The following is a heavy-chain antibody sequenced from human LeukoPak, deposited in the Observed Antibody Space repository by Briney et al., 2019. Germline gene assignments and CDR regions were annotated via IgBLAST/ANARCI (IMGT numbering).Heavy chain of an antibody. V-gene: IGHV3-30-3*01. J-gene: IGHJ3*02. CDR3: ARVNLLYAFDI. CDR2: ISYDGSNK. Sequence: PGGSLRLSCSASGFTFSSYAMHWVRQAPGKGLEWVAVISYDGSNKYYADSVKGRFTISRDNSKNTLYLQMNSLRAEDTAVYYCARVNLLYAFDIWGQGTMVTVSS. CDR1: GFTFSSYA.